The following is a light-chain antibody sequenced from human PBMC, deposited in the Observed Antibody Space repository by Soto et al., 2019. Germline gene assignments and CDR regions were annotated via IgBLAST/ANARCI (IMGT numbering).Light chain of an antibody. CDR3: QQDGSSTFT. V-gene: IGKV3-20*01. CDR1: QSITNNY. CDR2: GAF. Sequence: EILLTQSPGTLSLSPGERATLSCRASQSITNNYLAWYHQKPGQAPRLLIYGAFSRAAGIPDTFSGSESGTDFTLTISSLEPADFAVYYCQQDGSSTFTFGQGTRLESK. J-gene: IGKJ5*01.